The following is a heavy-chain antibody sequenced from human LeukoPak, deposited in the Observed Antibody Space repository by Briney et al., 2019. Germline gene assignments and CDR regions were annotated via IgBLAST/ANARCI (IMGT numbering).Heavy chain of an antibody. CDR3: ARVGYSDFWSGYYWDY. Sequence: GGSLRLSCTDSRFTFSRYWMHWVRQAPGKGLEWISYISSSGTTIYYADSVQGRFIISRDNARNSLYLQMNSLRAEDTAVYYCARVGYSDFWSGYYWDYWGQGTLATVSS. CDR1: RFTFSRYW. CDR2: ISSSGTTI. D-gene: IGHD3-3*01. V-gene: IGHV3-48*01. J-gene: IGHJ4*02.